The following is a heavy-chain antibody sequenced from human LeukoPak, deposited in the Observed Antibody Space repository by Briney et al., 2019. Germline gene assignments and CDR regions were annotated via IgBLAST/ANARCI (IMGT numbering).Heavy chain of an antibody. CDR1: GDSISGYY. Sequence: SETLSLTCSVAGDSISGYYWNWIRQSPEKGLEWIAYIRSSGSNNYNPSLRSRATISLDTSKNQFSLRLTSVTAADTAVYYCARMATIRGDGYHFDFWGQGTLVTVSS. V-gene: IGHV4-59*01. J-gene: IGHJ4*02. CDR3: ARMATIRGDGYHFDF. D-gene: IGHD5-24*01. CDR2: IRSSGSN.